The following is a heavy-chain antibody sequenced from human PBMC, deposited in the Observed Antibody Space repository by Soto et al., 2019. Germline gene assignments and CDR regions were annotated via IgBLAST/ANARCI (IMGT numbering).Heavy chain of an antibody. CDR2: IYWDDDK. CDR3: SQGLRFGEFDY. CDR1: GFSLSTSGVG. V-gene: IGHV2-5*02. J-gene: IGHJ4*02. Sequence: GSGPTLVNPTQTLTLTCTFSGFSLSTSGVGVGWIRQPPGKALEWLALIYWDDDKRYSPSLKSRLTITKDTSKNQVVLTMTNMDPVDTAPYYCSQGLRFGEFDYWGQGTLVTVSS. D-gene: IGHD5-12*01.